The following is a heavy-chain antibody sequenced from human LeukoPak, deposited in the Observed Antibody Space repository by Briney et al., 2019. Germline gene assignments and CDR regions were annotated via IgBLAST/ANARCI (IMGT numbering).Heavy chain of an antibody. CDR3: AKDGRITMIVVVISYFDY. V-gene: IGHV3-23*01. CDR1: GFTFSSYA. D-gene: IGHD3-22*01. CDR2: ISGSGGST. Sequence: GGSQRLSCAASGFTFSSYAMSWVRQAPGKGLEWVSAISGSGGSTYYADSVKGRFTISRDNAKNTLYLQMNSLRAEDTAVYYCAKDGRITMIVVVISYFDYWGQGTLVTVSS. J-gene: IGHJ4*02.